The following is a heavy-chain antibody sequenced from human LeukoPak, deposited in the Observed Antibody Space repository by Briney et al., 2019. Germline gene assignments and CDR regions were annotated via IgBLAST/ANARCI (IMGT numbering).Heavy chain of an antibody. CDR2: IYYSGST. Sequence: PSQTLSLTCTVSGGSISSSSYYWGWIRQPPGKGLEWIGYIYYSGSTYYNPSLKSRVTISVDTSKNQFSLKLSSVTAADTAVYYCARVGPDSSGYLLDYYYGMDVWGQGTTVTVYS. CDR1: GGSISSSSYY. D-gene: IGHD3-22*01. CDR3: ARVGPDSSGYLLDYYYGMDV. V-gene: IGHV4-30-4*08. J-gene: IGHJ6*02.